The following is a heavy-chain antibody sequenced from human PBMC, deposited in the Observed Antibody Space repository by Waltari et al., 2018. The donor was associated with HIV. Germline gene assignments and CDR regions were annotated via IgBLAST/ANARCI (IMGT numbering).Heavy chain of an antibody. Sequence: EVQLLESGGGLVQPGGSLRLSGTASGFTFSSSARSWVRQAPGKGLVWVSAISGSGGSTYYADSVKGRFTISRDNSKNTLYLQMNSLRAEDTAVYYCAKEGLGVAGNYWGQGTLVTVSS. CDR1: GFTFSSSA. CDR2: ISGSGGST. V-gene: IGHV3-23*01. CDR3: AKEGLGVAGNY. J-gene: IGHJ4*02. D-gene: IGHD6-19*01.